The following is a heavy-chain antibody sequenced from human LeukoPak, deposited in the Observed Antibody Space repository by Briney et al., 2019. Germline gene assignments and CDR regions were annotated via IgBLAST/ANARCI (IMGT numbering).Heavy chain of an antibody. J-gene: IGHJ4*02. D-gene: IGHD5-24*01. CDR2: IKQDGSKK. V-gene: IGHV3-7*04. Sequence: GGSLRLSCAASGFTFSNCWMTWVRRTPGKGLEWVANIKQDGSKKSYVDSVKGRFTIPRDNAKNSLYLQMNSLRAEDTAIYYCTRVGYIHEGIDYWGQGTLVTVSS. CDR1: GFTFSNCW. CDR3: TRVGYIHEGIDY.